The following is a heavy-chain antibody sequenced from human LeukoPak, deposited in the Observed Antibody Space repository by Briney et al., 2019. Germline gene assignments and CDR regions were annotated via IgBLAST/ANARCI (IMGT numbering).Heavy chain of an antibody. V-gene: IGHV1-3*01. CDR1: GYTFTSYA. Sequence: ASVKVSCKASGYTFTSYAMHWVRQAPGQRLEWMGWINAGNGNTKYSQKFQGRVTITRDTSASTAYMELSSLRSEDTAVYYCARDEQFTMVRGVIPSSGMDVWGQGTTVTVSS. J-gene: IGHJ6*02. CDR3: ARDEQFTMVRGVIPSSGMDV. D-gene: IGHD3-10*01. CDR2: INAGNGNT.